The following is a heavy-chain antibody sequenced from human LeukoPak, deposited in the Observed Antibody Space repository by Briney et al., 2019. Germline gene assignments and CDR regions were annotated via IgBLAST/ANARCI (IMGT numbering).Heavy chain of an antibody. CDR3: ARDGED. D-gene: IGHD3-3*01. Sequence: PGGSLRLSCAASGFSLSAYWMTWVRQAPGKGLEWVANIKQDGSEKYYVDSVKGRFTISRDNAKNSLYLQMNSLRAEDTAVYYCARDGEDWGQGTLVTVSS. V-gene: IGHV3-7*01. J-gene: IGHJ4*02. CDR1: GFSLSAYW. CDR2: IKQDGSEK.